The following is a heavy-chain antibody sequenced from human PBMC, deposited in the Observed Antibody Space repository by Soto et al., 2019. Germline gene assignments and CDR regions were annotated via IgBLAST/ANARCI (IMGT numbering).Heavy chain of an antibody. Sequence: SSETLSLTCAVYGGSFSGYYWSWIRQPPGKGLEWIGEINHSGSTNYNPSLKSRVTISVDTSKNQFSLKLSSVTAADTAVYYCARARPRYCSGGSCYRAYYYGMDVWGQGTTVTVSS. CDR3: ARARPRYCSGGSCYRAYYYGMDV. V-gene: IGHV4-34*01. J-gene: IGHJ6*02. CDR2: INHSGST. CDR1: GGSFSGYY. D-gene: IGHD2-15*01.